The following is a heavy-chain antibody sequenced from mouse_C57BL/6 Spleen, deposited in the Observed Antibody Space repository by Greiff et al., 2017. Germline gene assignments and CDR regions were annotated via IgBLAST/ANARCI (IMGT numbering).Heavy chain of an antibody. CDR3: TPIYDGYSAWFAY. CDR2: IDPEDGDT. J-gene: IGHJ3*01. D-gene: IGHD2-3*01. CDR1: GFNFNDYN. Sequence: VQLQQSGAELVRPGASVKLSCTASGFNFNDYNMHWVKQRPEQGLEWIGRIDPEDGDTEYAPKFQGKATMTADTSSNTAYLQLSSLTSEDTAVYYCTPIYDGYSAWFAYWGQGTLVTVSA. V-gene: IGHV14-1*01.